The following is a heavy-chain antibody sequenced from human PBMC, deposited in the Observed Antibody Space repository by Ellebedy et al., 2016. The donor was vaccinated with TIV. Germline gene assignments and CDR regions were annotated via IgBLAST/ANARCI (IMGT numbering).Heavy chain of an antibody. D-gene: IGHD3-16*01. Sequence: GGSLRLXXAGSGFTFTNYWMNWVRQAPGKGLEWVANINQNGSKIYYVDSVKGRFTISRDNAKKSVSLQMNSLRVEDTAVYYCAKDLRGGGLDYWGQGTLVTVSS. V-gene: IGHV3-7*01. CDR3: AKDLRGGGLDY. J-gene: IGHJ4*02. CDR2: INQNGSKI. CDR1: GFTFTNYW.